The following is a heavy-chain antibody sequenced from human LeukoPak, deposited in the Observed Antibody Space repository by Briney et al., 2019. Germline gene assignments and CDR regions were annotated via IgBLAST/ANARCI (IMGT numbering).Heavy chain of an antibody. J-gene: IGHJ5*02. D-gene: IGHD2-15*01. V-gene: IGHV4-30-4*01. Sequence: SETLSLTCTVSGGSISSGDYYWSWIRQPPGKGLEWIGYIYYSGSTYYNPSLKSRVTISVDTSKNQFSLKLSSVTAADTAVYYCASKLTGYCSGGSCYDNWFDPWGQGTLVTVSS. CDR3: ASKLTGYCSGGSCYDNWFDP. CDR2: IYYSGST. CDR1: GGSISSGDYY.